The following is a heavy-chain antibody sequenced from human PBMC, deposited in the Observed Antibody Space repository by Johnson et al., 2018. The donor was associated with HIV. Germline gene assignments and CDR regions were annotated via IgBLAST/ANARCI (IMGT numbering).Heavy chain of an antibody. J-gene: IGHJ3*02. CDR3: TTEFTMVQGLI. V-gene: IGHV3-30-3*02. Sequence: QVQLVESGGGVVQPGGSLRLSCAASGFTFSSYAIHWVRQAPGKGLEWVAVISYDGSNKYYADPVKGRFTISRHDSKNTLYLQMNSLKTEDTAVYYCTTEFTMVQGLIWGQGTMVTVSS. CDR1: GFTFSSYA. CDR2: ISYDGSNK. D-gene: IGHD3-10*01.